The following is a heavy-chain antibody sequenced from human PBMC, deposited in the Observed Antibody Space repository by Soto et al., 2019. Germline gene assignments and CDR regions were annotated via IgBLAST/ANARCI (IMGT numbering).Heavy chain of an antibody. J-gene: IGHJ6*02. Sequence: ASVKVSCKASGYTFTSYGISWVRQAPGQGLEWMGWISAYNGNTKYSQKFQGRVTITRDTSASTAYMELSSLRSEDTAVYYCARGVMVRGVIINYYYYYGMDVWGQGTTVTVSS. V-gene: IGHV1-18*01. CDR2: ISAYNGNT. D-gene: IGHD3-10*01. CDR3: ARGVMVRGVIINYYYYYGMDV. CDR1: GYTFTSYG.